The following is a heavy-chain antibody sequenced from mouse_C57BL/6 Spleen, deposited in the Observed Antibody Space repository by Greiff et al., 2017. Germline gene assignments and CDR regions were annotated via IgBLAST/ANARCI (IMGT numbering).Heavy chain of an antibody. Sequence: EVHLVESGGGLVKPGGSLKLSCAASGFTFSSYAMSWVRQTPEKRLEWVATISDGGSYTYYPDNVKGRFTISRDNAKNNLYLQMSHLKSEDTAMYYCARDPYGSSSYAMDYWGQGTSVTVSS. CDR1: GFTFSSYA. D-gene: IGHD1-1*01. J-gene: IGHJ4*01. V-gene: IGHV5-4*01. CDR3: ARDPYGSSSYAMDY. CDR2: ISDGGSYT.